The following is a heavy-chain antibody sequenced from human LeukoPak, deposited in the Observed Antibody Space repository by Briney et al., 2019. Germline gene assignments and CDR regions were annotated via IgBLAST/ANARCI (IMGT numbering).Heavy chain of an antibody. V-gene: IGHV4-39*01. CDR2: IYYSGST. D-gene: IGHD2-2*01. CDR3: ARRRRSTSWYCVFDY. Sequence: SETLSLTCTVSGGSISSSSYYWGWIRQPPGKGLEWIGSIYYSGSTYYNPSLKSRVTISVDTSKNQFSLKLSSVTAADTAVYYCARRRRSTSWYCVFDYWGQGTLVTVSS. CDR1: GGSISSSSYY. J-gene: IGHJ4*02.